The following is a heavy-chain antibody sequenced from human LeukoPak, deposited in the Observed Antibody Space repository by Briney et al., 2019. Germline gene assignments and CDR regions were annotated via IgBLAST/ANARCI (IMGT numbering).Heavy chain of an antibody. CDR1: GDSVSRSDSY. CDR2: IDDSGRT. Sequence: SETLSLTCSVSGDSVSRSDSYWDWIRQPPGKGREWIGTIDDSGRTYYSPPLKSRVTMSVDPSNNQFSLTLRPVTAADTAVYYCARRRYYDGSGYLEWGQGTLLSVSS. J-gene: IGHJ1*01. D-gene: IGHD3-22*01. CDR3: ARRRYYDGSGYLE. V-gene: IGHV4-39*01.